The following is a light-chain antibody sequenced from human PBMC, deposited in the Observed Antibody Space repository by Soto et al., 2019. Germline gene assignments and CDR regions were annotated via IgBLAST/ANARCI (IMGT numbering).Light chain of an antibody. Sequence: QSALTQPASVSGSPGQSITISCTGSSTDVGASNYVSWYQQRPGKAPKLLIYDVTHRPSGISNRFSGSKSGITASLTISGLQAEDEAHYYCSSYTTTFTWVFGGGTKVTVL. V-gene: IGLV2-14*01. J-gene: IGLJ3*02. CDR3: SSYTTTFTWV. CDR1: STDVGASNY. CDR2: DVT.